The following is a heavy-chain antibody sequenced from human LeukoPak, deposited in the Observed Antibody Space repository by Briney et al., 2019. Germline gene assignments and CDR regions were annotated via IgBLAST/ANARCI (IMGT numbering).Heavy chain of an antibody. CDR3: ATAVAGQDEFDY. D-gene: IGHD6-19*01. CDR1: RFTVSSNY. Sequence: PGGPLRLSRASSRFTVSSNYMRGVRQAPGKGLEWLLDIYGGGSTYPPSYVKGRFHISRDNSKNPLYLQMNSLRAEDKAVYYWATAVAGQDEFDYWGQGTLVTVSS. CDR2: IYGGGST. J-gene: IGHJ4*02. V-gene: IGHV3-66*02.